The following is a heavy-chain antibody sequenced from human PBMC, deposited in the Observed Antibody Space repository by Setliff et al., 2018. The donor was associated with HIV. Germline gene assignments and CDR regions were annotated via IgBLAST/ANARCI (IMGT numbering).Heavy chain of an antibody. D-gene: IGHD3-9*01. Sequence: LRLSCAASGFTLSSYSMHWVRQAPGKGLEWVSYITGTGSGRDYADSVKGRFTISRDNAKNSLYLQMNSLRAEDTAVYYCARGDFDWNPYYYYYYMDVWGKGTTVTVSS. CDR2: ITGTGSGR. J-gene: IGHJ6*03. V-gene: IGHV3-21*04. CDR3: ARGDFDWNPYYYYYYMDV. CDR1: GFTLSSYS.